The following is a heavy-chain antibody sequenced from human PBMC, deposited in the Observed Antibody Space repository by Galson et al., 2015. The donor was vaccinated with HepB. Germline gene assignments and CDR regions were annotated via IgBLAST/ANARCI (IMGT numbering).Heavy chain of an antibody. D-gene: IGHD6-19*01. Sequence: SLRLSCAASGFTFSHYSLTWVRQAPGKGLEWVSSISSSSTYIYYADSAKGRFTVSRDNAKNSLYLQMNSLRAEDTAVYYCARDKDSGGWRYWYFELWGRGTLVTVSS. CDR2: ISSSSTYI. J-gene: IGHJ2*01. V-gene: IGHV3-21*01. CDR3: ARDKDSGGWRYWYFEL. CDR1: GFTFSHYS.